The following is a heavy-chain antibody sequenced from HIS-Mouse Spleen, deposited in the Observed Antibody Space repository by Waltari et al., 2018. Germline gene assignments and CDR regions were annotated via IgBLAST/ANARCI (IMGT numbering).Heavy chain of an antibody. D-gene: IGHD1-1*01. CDR3: AREGLERYYFDY. Sequence: QVQLQESGPGLVKPSATLSLTCPVSGASISSYYWSWIRQPPGKGLEWIGYIYYSGSTNYNPSLKSRVTISVDTSKNQFSLKLSSVTAADTAVYYCAREGLERYYFDYWGQGTLVTISS. CDR1: GASISSYY. J-gene: IGHJ4*02. CDR2: IYYSGST. V-gene: IGHV4-59*01.